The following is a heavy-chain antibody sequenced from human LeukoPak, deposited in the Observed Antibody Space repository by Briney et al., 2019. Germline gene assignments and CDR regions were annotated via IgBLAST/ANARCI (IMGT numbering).Heavy chain of an antibody. V-gene: IGHV3-73*01. CDR3: TRRGYGSGSYP. Sequence: PGGSLRLSCAASGFTLSGSAMQWLGQASGKGGEGVGRIRSEANSYATAYAASVKGRFTISRDDSTNTAYLQKNSLKTEDTAVYYCTRRGYGSGSYPWGQGTLVTVSS. CDR2: IRSEANSYAT. D-gene: IGHD3-10*01. J-gene: IGHJ5*02. CDR1: GFTLSGSA.